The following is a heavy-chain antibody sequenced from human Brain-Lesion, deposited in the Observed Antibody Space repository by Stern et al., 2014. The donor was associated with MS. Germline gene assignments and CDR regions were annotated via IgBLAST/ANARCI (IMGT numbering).Heavy chain of an antibody. Sequence: QVQLVASGAEVKKPGASVKVSCKVSGYTLTELSMHWVRQAPRKGLEWMGGFDPEDGETIYAQKFQGRVTMTEDTSTDTAYMELSSLRSEDTAVYYCATLSPGAGGNYYRHFDYWGQGTLVTVSS. CDR2: FDPEDGET. V-gene: IGHV1-24*01. J-gene: IGHJ4*02. D-gene: IGHD1-26*01. CDR1: GYTLTELS. CDR3: ATLSPGAGGNYYRHFDY.